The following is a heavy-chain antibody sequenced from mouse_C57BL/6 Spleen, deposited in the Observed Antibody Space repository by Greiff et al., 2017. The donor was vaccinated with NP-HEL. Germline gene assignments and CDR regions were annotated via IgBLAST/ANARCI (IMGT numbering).Heavy chain of an antibody. D-gene: IGHD1-1*01. CDR2: ISSGGDYI. Sequence: EVKVEESGEGLVKPGGSLKLSCAASGFTFSSYAMSWVRQTPEKRLEWVAYISSGGDYIYYADTVKGRFTISRDNARNTLYLQMSSLKSEDTAMYYCTRDRYYGSRGYYYAMDYWGQGTSVTVSS. CDR1: GFTFSSYA. J-gene: IGHJ4*01. V-gene: IGHV5-9-1*02. CDR3: TRDRYYGSRGYYYAMDY.